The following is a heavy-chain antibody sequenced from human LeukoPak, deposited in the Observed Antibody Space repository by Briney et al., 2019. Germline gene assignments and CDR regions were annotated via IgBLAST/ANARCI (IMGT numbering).Heavy chain of an antibody. Sequence: PSETLSLTCTVSGGSISSSSYYWGWIRQPPGKGLEWIGEINHSGSTNYNPSLKSRVTISVDTSKNQFSLKLSSVTAADTAVYYCARGRHYDFWSGYPRFDYWGQGTLVTVSS. V-gene: IGHV4-39*07. CDR1: GGSISSSSYY. CDR2: INHSGST. D-gene: IGHD3-3*01. CDR3: ARGRHYDFWSGYPRFDY. J-gene: IGHJ4*02.